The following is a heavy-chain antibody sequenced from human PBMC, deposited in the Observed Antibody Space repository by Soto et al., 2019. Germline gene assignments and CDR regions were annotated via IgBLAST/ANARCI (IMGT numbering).Heavy chain of an antibody. D-gene: IGHD4-17*01. Sequence: QVQLQESGPGLVKPSQTLSLTCTVSGGSISSGDYYWSWIRQPPGKGLEWIGYIYYSGSTYYNPYLKSRVTISVDTSKNQFSLKLSSLTDADTAVYYCARIALRWSGYWYFDLWGRGTLVTVSS. V-gene: IGHV4-30-4*01. CDR2: IYYSGST. J-gene: IGHJ2*01. CDR3: ARIALRWSGYWYFDL. CDR1: GGSISSGDYY.